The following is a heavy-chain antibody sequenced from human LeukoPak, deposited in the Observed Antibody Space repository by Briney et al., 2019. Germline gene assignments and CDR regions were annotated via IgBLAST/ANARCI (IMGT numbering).Heavy chain of an antibody. D-gene: IGHD3-22*01. V-gene: IGHV3-23*01. CDR1: GFTLSTYD. J-gene: IGHJ3*02. Sequence: GGSLRLSCAASGFTLSTYDMNWVRQAPGKGLEWVSAISGSGGSTYYADSVKGRFTISRDNSQNTLYLQMNSLRPEDTAVYYCAKDQDTLIGAFDIWGQGTMVTVSS. CDR2: ISGSGGST. CDR3: AKDQDTLIGAFDI.